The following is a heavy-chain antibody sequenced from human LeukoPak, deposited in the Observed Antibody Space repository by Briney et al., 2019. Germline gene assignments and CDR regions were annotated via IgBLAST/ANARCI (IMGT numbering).Heavy chain of an antibody. Sequence: PGGSLRLSCAASGFTFSSYGMHWVRQAPGKGLEWVAFIRYDGSKEYYADSVKGRFTISRDNSKNTLYLQMNSLRVEDTAVYHCAKRRLTMVRGVPFDYWGQGTLVTVSS. D-gene: IGHD3-10*01. CDR1: GFTFSSYG. CDR2: IRYDGSKE. J-gene: IGHJ4*02. CDR3: AKRRLTMVRGVPFDY. V-gene: IGHV3-30*02.